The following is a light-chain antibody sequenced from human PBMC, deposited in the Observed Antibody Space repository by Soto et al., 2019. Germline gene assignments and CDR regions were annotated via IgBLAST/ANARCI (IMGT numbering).Light chain of an antibody. CDR1: QSVSSY. J-gene: IGKJ4*01. CDR3: QQRGHWPSLT. V-gene: IGKV3-11*01. CDR2: DAS. Sequence: EIVLTQSPATLSLSPGERATLSCRASQSVSSYLAWYQQKPGQAPRLLIYDASNRATGIPARFSGSGSGTDLTLTISSLEPEDFAVYYCQQRGHWPSLTLGGGTKVDIK.